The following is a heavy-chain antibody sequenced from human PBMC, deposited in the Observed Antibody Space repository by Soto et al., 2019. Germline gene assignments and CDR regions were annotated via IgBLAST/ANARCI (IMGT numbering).Heavy chain of an antibody. D-gene: IGHD2-15*01. V-gene: IGHV1-3*01. CDR2: INAGNGNT. CDR3: ATPGVLGYCSGGSCYSSRFDY. CDR1: GYTFTSYP. J-gene: IGHJ4*02. Sequence: ASVKVSCKASGYTFTSYPMHWLRQAPGQRLEWMGWINAGNGNTKYSQKFQGRVTITRDASASTAYMELSSLRSEDTAVYYCATPGVLGYCSGGSCYSSRFDYWGQGTLVTVSS.